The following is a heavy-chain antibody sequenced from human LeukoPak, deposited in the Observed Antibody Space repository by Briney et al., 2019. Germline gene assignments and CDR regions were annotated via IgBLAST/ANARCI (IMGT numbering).Heavy chain of an antibody. V-gene: IGHV1-2*06. CDR3: ARVGYYESSGYYEY. Sequence: ASVKVSCKASGYTLTDYYMHWVRQAPGQGLEWMGRINPNSGGTNYAQKFQGRVTMTRDTSISTVYMELSRLRSDDTAVYYCARVGYYESSGYYEYWGQGTLVTVSS. J-gene: IGHJ4*02. D-gene: IGHD3-22*01. CDR2: INPNSGGT. CDR1: GYTLTDYY.